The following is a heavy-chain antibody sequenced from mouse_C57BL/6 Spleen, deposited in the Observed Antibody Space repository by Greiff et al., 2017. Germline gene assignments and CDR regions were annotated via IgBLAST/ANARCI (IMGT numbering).Heavy chain of an antibody. Sequence: VQLQQSGPELVKPGASVKMSCKASGYTFTDYNMHWVKQSPGKSLEWIGYINPNNGGTSYNQKFKGRATLTVNKSSSTAYMELRSLTSEDSAVYYCAGEYYYAMDYWGQGTSVTFSS. CDR1: GYTFTDYN. V-gene: IGHV1-22*01. J-gene: IGHJ4*01. CDR3: AGEYYYAMDY. CDR2: INPNNGGT.